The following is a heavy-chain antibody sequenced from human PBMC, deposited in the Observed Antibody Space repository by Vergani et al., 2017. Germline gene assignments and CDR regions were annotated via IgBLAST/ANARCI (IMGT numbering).Heavy chain of an antibody. CDR3: ASHYYDSSGSPDYFDY. CDR1: GFTVSSNY. Sequence: EVQLVEPGGGLIQPGGSLRLSCAASGFTVSSNYMSWVRQAPGKGLEWVSVIYSGGSTYYADSVKGRFTISRDNSKNTLYLQMNSLRAEDTAVYYCASHYYDSSGSPDYFDYWGQGTLVTVSS. J-gene: IGHJ4*02. D-gene: IGHD3-22*01. CDR2: IYSGGST. V-gene: IGHV3-53*01.